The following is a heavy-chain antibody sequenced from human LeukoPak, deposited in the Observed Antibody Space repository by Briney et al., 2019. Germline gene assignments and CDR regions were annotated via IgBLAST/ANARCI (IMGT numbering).Heavy chain of an antibody. V-gene: IGHV4-61*02. Sequence: SETLSLTCTVSGGSISSSSYYWSWIRQPAGKGLEWIGRIYTSGSTNYNPSLKSRVTMSVDTSKNQFSLKLSSVTAADTAVYYCARGLLWFGESNYFDYWGQGTLVTVSS. J-gene: IGHJ4*02. CDR1: GGSISSSSYY. CDR3: ARGLLWFGESNYFDY. D-gene: IGHD3-10*01. CDR2: IYTSGST.